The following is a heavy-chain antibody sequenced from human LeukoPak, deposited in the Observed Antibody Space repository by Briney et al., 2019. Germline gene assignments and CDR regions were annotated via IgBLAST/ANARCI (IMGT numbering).Heavy chain of an antibody. CDR2: IKQDGSEK. CDR1: GFTVSSNY. Sequence: GGSLRLSCAASGFTVSSNYMSWVRQAPGKGLKWVANIKQDGSEKYYVDSVKGRFTISRDNAKNSLYLQMNSLRAEDTAVYYCAREVEMALGPFDIWGQGTMVTVSS. J-gene: IGHJ3*02. D-gene: IGHD5-24*01. V-gene: IGHV3-7*01. CDR3: AREVEMALGPFDI.